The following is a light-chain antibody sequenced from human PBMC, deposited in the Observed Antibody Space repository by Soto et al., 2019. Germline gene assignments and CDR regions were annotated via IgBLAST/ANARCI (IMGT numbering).Light chain of an antibody. CDR3: MQVLQTPLT. CDR2: LGS. J-gene: IGKJ4*01. Sequence: DIVMTQSPLSLPVTPGEPASISCRSSQSLLHSNGFNYLDWYLQKPGQSPQLLIYLGSNRASGVPNRFSGSGSGTDFTLKISRVEAEDVGVYFCMQVLQTPLTFGGGTQVDIK. V-gene: IGKV2-28*01. CDR1: QSLLHSNGFNY.